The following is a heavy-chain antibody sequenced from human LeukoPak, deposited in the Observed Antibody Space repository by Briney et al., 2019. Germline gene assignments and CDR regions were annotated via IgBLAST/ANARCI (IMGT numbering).Heavy chain of an antibody. V-gene: IGHV3-48*03. D-gene: IGHD6-19*01. CDR1: GFTFSSYE. J-gene: IGHJ4*02. CDR3: ARRVAVADNYFDY. Sequence: GGSLRLSCAASGFTFSSYEMNWVRQAPGKGLEWVSYISSSGSTIYYADSVEGRFTIPRDNAKNSLYLQMNSLRAEDTGVYYCARRVAVADNYFDYWGQGTLVTVSS. CDR2: ISSSGSTI.